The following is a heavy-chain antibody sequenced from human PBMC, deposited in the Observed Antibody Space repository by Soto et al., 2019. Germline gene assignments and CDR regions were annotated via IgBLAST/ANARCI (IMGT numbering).Heavy chain of an antibody. CDR2: IIPIFKTA. V-gene: IGHV1-69*01. D-gene: IGHD3-16*01. J-gene: IGHJ6*02. CDR1: GGTFSTFA. CDR3: ARDLFPGMNDPHYVSFAMDV. Sequence: QVQLVQSGAEVKKPGSSVKVSCKASGGTFSTFAISWVRQAPGQGLEWMGGIIPIFKTAKYSQKFQGRVTISADESTSTAYMDLSSLRSEDTAVYYCARDLFPGMNDPHYVSFAMDVWGQGTTVTVSS.